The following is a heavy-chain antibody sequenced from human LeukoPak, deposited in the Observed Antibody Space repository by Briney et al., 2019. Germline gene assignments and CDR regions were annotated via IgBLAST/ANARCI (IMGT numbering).Heavy chain of an antibody. V-gene: IGHV4-59*01. Sequence: SETLSLTCTVSGGSISSYYWSWIRQPPGKGLEWIGYIYFSGSTNYNPSLKSRVTISVDTSKNQYSLKLSSVTAADTAVYYCARLGYCSGGSCPDAFDIWGQGTMVTVSS. CDR3: ARLGYCSGGSCPDAFDI. J-gene: IGHJ3*02. CDR1: GGSISSYY. D-gene: IGHD2-15*01. CDR2: IYFSGST.